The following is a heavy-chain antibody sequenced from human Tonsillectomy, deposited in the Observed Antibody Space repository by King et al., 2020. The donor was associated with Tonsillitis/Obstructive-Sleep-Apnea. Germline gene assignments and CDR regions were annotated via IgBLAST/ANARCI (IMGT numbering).Heavy chain of an antibody. CDR1: GGSFSGYY. Sequence: VQLQQWGAGLLKPSETLSLTCAVYGGSFSGYYWSWIRQPPGKGLEWIGEINHSGSTNYNPSLKSRVTISVDTSKNQFSLKLSSVTAADTAVYYCASISRYGDYEGWFDPWGQGTLDTVSS. CDR2: INHSGST. J-gene: IGHJ5*02. CDR3: ASISRYGDYEGWFDP. V-gene: IGHV4-34*01. D-gene: IGHD4-17*01.